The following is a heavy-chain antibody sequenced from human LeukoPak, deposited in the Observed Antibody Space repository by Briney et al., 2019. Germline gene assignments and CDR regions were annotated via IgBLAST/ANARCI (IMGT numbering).Heavy chain of an antibody. D-gene: IGHD2-2*01. Sequence: PGGSLRLSCAASGFTSSSYEMNWVRQAPGKGLEWVSYISSSGSTIYYADSVKGRFIISRDNAKNSLYLQMNSLRAEDTAVYYCARETDSTLFDYWGQRTLVTVSS. J-gene: IGHJ4*02. CDR3: ARETDSTLFDY. V-gene: IGHV3-48*03. CDR1: GFTSSSYE. CDR2: ISSSGSTI.